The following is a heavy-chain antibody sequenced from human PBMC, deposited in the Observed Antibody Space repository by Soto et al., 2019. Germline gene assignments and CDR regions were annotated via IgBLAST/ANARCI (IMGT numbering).Heavy chain of an antibody. CDR1: GFTLSSYS. V-gene: IGHV3-21*01. D-gene: IGHD5-12*01. Sequence: GGSLRLSCAASGFTLSSYSMNWVRQAPGKGLEWVSSISSSSTYIHYADSVKGRFTISRDNAKNSLYLQMNSLRAEDTAVYYCARDSGYEEIDYWGQGTLVTVSS. CDR2: ISSSSTYI. J-gene: IGHJ4*02. CDR3: ARDSGYEEIDY.